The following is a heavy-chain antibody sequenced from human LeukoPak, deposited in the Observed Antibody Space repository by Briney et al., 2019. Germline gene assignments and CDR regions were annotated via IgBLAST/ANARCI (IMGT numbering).Heavy chain of an antibody. D-gene: IGHD3-22*01. CDR3: ARADSSDYYLFDY. CDR1: GGTFSSYA. J-gene: IGHJ4*02. V-gene: IGHV1-69*04. Sequence: AASVKVSRKASGGTFSSYAISWVRQAPGQGLEWMGRIIPILGIANYAQKFQGRVTITADKSTSTAYMELSSLRSEDTAVYYCARADSSDYYLFDYWGQGTLVTVS. CDR2: IIPILGIA.